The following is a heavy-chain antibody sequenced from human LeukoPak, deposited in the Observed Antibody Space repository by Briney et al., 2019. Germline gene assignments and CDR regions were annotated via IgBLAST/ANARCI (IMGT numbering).Heavy chain of an antibody. D-gene: IGHD6-13*01. CDR3: AKGYSSSWNYFDY. CDR1: GFTFSSYS. Sequence: GGSLRLSCAASGFTFSSYSMNWVRQAPGKGLEWVSSISSSSSYIYYADSVKGRFTISRDNSKNTLYLQMNSLRAEDTAVYYCAKGYSSSWNYFDYWGQGTLVTVSS. V-gene: IGHV3-21*04. CDR2: ISSSSSYI. J-gene: IGHJ4*02.